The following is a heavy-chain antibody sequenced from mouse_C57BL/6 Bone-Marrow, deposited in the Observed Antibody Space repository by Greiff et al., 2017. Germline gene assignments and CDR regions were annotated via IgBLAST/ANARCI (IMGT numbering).Heavy chain of an antibody. CDR1: GYTFTSYW. V-gene: IGHV1-59*01. J-gene: IGHJ2*01. CDR2: IDPSDSYT. Sequence: VQLQQPGAELVRPGTSVKLSCKASGYTFTSYWMHWVKQRPGQGLEWIGVIDPSDSYTNYNQKFKGKATLTVDTSSSTAYMQLSSLTSEDSAVYYCAREGLYYYGSSYFDYWGQGTTLTVSS. CDR3: AREGLYYYGSSYFDY. D-gene: IGHD1-1*01.